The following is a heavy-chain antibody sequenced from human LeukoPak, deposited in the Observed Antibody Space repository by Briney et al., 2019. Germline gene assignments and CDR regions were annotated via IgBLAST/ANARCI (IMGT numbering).Heavy chain of an antibody. CDR3: ASWGYCSSTSCYESQFYYYYYMDV. D-gene: IGHD2-2*01. CDR2: INPNSGGT. Sequence: ASVKVSCKASGYTFTDYYIHWVRQAPGQGLEWMGWINPNSGGTNYAQKFQGRVTMTRDTSISTDYLNLTRLRSDDTAVYYCASWGYCSSTSCYESQFYYYYYMDVWGKGTTVTVSS. CDR1: GYTFTDYY. V-gene: IGHV1-2*02. J-gene: IGHJ6*03.